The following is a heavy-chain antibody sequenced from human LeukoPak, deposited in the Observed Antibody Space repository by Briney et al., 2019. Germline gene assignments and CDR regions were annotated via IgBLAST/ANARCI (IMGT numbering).Heavy chain of an antibody. CDR3: AKDGSDY. CDR1: GFTFGSYG. CDR2: ISYDGSNK. V-gene: IGHV3-30*18. J-gene: IGHJ4*02. Sequence: GGSLRLSCAASGFTFGSYGMYWVRQAPGKGLEWVAVISYDGSNKYYADSVKGRFTISRDNSKNTLYLQMNSLRAEDTAVYYCAKDGSDYWGQGTLVTVSS.